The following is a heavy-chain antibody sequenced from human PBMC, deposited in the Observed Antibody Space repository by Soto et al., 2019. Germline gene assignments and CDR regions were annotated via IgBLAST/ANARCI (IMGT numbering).Heavy chain of an antibody. CDR1: GGSINSRSYS. CDR2: IYYSGST. V-gene: IGHV4-31*02. J-gene: IGHJ6*02. D-gene: IGHD6-13*01. CDR3: ASRLSSSWTSYGMDV. Sequence: PSETLSLTCSVSGGSINSRSYSWGWIRQPPGKGMEWIGYIYYSGSTYYNPYPKSRVTISVDTSKNQFSLKLSSVTAADTAVYYCASRLSSSWTSYGMDVWGQGTTVTV.